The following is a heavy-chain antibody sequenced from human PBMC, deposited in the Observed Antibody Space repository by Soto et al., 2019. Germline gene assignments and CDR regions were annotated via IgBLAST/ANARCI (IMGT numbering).Heavy chain of an antibody. D-gene: IGHD6-19*01. CDR1: GGSISSYY. Sequence: SETLSLTCTVSGGSISSYYWSWIRQPPGKGLEWIGYIYYSGGTNCNPSLKSRLTISLDRSRNQFSLNLNSVTAADTAVYYCAVYLPGAGGVGYWGQGTLVTVSS. CDR2: IYYSGGT. V-gene: IGHV4-59*01. CDR3: AVYLPGAGGVGY. J-gene: IGHJ4*02.